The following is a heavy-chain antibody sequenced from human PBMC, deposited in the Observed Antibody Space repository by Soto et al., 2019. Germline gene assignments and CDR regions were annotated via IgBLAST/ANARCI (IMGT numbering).Heavy chain of an antibody. CDR1: GGSISSSSYY. J-gene: IGHJ4*02. CDR3: ARHQDCSSTSCYGGGSWQWLVHLDY. Sequence: SETLSLTCTVSGGSISSSSYYWGWIRQPPGKGLEWIGSIYYSGSTYYNPSLKSRVTISVDTSKNQFSLKLSSVTAADTAVYYCARHQDCSSTSCYGGGSWQWLVHLDYWGQGTLVTVSS. V-gene: IGHV4-39*01. CDR2: IYYSGST. D-gene: IGHD2-2*01.